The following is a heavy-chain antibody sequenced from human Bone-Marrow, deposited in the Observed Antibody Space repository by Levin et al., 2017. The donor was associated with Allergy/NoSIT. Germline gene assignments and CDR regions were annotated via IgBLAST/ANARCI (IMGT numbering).Heavy chain of an antibody. CDR2: ISSSGSTI. D-gene: IGHD1-1*01. V-gene: IGHV3-48*03. J-gene: IGHJ3*02. Sequence: LSLTCAASGFTFSSYEMNWVRQAPGKGLEWVSYISSSGSTIYYADSVKGRFTISRDNAKNSLYLQMNSLRAEDTAVYYCASIYLNEHAFDIWGQGTMVTVSS. CDR3: ASIYLNEHAFDI. CDR1: GFTFSSYE.